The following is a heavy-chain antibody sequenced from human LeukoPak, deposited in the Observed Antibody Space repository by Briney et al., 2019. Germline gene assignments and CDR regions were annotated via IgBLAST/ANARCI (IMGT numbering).Heavy chain of an antibody. V-gene: IGHV4-34*01. CDR2: INHSGST. D-gene: IGHD2-2*02. CDR3: ARGRRLFFSSTSCYTDY. J-gene: IGHJ4*02. CDR1: GGSFSGYY. Sequence: PSETLSLTCAVYGGSFSGYYWSWIRQPPGKGLEWIGEINHSGSTNYNPSLKSRVTISVDTPKNQFSLKLSSVTAADTAVYYCARGRRLFFSSTSCYTDYWGQGTLVTVSS.